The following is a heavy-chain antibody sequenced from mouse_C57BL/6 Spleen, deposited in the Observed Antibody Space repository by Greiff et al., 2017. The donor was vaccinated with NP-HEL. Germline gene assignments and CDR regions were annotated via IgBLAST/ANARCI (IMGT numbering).Heavy chain of an antibody. V-gene: IGHV1-64*01. CDR1: GYTFTSYW. J-gene: IGHJ4*01. Sequence: QVQLQQPGAELVKPGASVKLSCKASGYTFTSYWMHWVKQRPGQGLEWIGMIHPNSGSTNYNEKFKSKATLTVDKSSSTAYMQLSSLTSEDSAVYYCARANWPDYYAMDYWGQGTSVTVSS. D-gene: IGHD4-1*01. CDR3: ARANWPDYYAMDY. CDR2: IHPNSGST.